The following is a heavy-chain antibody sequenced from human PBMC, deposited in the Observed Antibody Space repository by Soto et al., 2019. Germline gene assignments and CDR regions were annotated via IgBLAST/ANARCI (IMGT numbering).Heavy chain of an antibody. J-gene: IGHJ4*02. CDR3: ASLLTGHSHLDY. CDR1: GFTFSDYY. Sequence: QVQLVESGGGLVKPGGSLRLSCAASGFTFSDYYMSWIRQAPGKGLEWVSYISSSSSYTNYADSVKGRFTISRDNAKNSLYLQMNSLRAEDTAVYYCASLLTGHSHLDYWGQGTLVTVSS. V-gene: IGHV3-11*05. D-gene: IGHD3-9*01. CDR2: ISSSSSYT.